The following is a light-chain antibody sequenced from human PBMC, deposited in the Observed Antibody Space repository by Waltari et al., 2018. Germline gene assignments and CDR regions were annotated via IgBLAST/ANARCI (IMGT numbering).Light chain of an antibody. CDR2: GKN. Sequence: QAALAQPPSVSGAPGQRVTISCTGSISDIGKGYDVHWYQQFPGKAPRLLIYGKNLRPSGIPERFSASRSGSSASLAIAGLQPDDEADYYCQSYDSSLTALFGGGTKLTVL. J-gene: IGLJ2*01. CDR3: QSYDSSLTAL. V-gene: IGLV1-40*01. CDR1: ISDIGKGYD.